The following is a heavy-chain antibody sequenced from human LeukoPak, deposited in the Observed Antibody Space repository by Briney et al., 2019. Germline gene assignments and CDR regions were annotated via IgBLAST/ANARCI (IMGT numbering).Heavy chain of an antibody. Sequence: ASVKVSCKASGYTFTSYGISWVRQAPGQGLEWMGWISAYNGNTNYAQKLQGRVTMTTETSTSTAYMELRSLRSDDTAVYYCARDLRIAVAGRVFDYWGQGTLVTVSS. CDR2: ISAYNGNT. J-gene: IGHJ4*02. V-gene: IGHV1-18*04. CDR1: GYTFTSYG. CDR3: ARDLRIAVAGRVFDY. D-gene: IGHD6-19*01.